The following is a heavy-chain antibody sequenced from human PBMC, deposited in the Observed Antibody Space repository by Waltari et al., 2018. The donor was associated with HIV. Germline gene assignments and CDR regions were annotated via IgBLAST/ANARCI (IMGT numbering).Heavy chain of an antibody. Sequence: QVQLVQSGAEVKKPGSSVKVSCKSSGATVSSYAVSWVRQAPGQGLEWMGGIIPSCGTVHYAQKFQGRVTITADGSTSTVYMELSSLRSEDMAVYYCARDKAHNDVWSGYVSWGQGTLVTVSS. V-gene: IGHV1-69*01. CDR3: ARDKAHNDVWSGYVS. CDR2: IIPSCGTV. CDR1: GATVSSYA. D-gene: IGHD3-3*01. J-gene: IGHJ5*02.